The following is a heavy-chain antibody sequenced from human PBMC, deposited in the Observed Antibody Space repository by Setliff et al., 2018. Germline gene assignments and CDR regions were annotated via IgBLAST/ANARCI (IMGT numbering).Heavy chain of an antibody. J-gene: IGHJ4*02. CDR3: ARTRYGLGGRPY. Sequence: KPSETLSLTCTVSGGSINNYYWSWIRQPPGKGLEWIAYIHSNGNTNYNPSLKSRVTISLDTPKNQFSLRLSSVTAADTAVYYCARTRYGLGGRPYWGQGTLVTVSS. D-gene: IGHD2-15*01. CDR2: IHSNGNT. CDR1: GGSINNYY. V-gene: IGHV4-59*01.